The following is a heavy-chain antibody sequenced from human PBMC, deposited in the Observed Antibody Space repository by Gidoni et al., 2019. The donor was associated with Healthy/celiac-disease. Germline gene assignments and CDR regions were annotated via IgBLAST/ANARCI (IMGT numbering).Heavy chain of an antibody. CDR3: SSEIRFTYAFDI. V-gene: IGHV3-74*01. D-gene: IGHD3-3*01. Sequence: EVQLVESGGGLVQPGGSLRLSCAAAGFTFSSYWMQWVRQAPGKGLVWVSRFNSDVSSTSYAVSGKGRFTISRYNAKNTLYLQMNSLRADDSAVYYCSSEIRFTYAFDIWGQGTMVTVSS. CDR1: GFTFSSYW. J-gene: IGHJ3*02. CDR2: FNSDVSST.